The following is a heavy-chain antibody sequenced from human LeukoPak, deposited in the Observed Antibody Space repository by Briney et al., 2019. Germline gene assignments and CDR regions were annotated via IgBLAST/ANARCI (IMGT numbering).Heavy chain of an antibody. CDR1: GFTVSGNY. D-gene: IGHD1-26*01. CDR3: ARDGATEYNWFDP. Sequence: GGSLRLSCAASGFTVSGNYMSWVRQAPGKGLEWVSVIYSGGSTYYADSVKGRFTISRDNSKNTLYLQMNSLRAEDTAVYYCARDGATEYNWFDPWGQGTLVTVSS. V-gene: IGHV3-53*01. CDR2: IYSGGST. J-gene: IGHJ5*02.